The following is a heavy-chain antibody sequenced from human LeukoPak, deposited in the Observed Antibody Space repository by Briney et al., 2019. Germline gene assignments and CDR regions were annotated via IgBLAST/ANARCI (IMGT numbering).Heavy chain of an antibody. J-gene: IGHJ6*02. CDR1: GFTFDDYA. Sequence: PGRSLRLSCAASGFTFDDYAMHWVRQAPGKGLEWVSGISWNSGSIGYADSVKGRFTISRDNAKNSLYLQMNSLRAEDTALYYCAKDRGSGYGYYYYGMDVWGQGTTVTVSS. V-gene: IGHV3-9*01. CDR2: ISWNSGSI. D-gene: IGHD3-3*01. CDR3: AKDRGSGYGYYYYGMDV.